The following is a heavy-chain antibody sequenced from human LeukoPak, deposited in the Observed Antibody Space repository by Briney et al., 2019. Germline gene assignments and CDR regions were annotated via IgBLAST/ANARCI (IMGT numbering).Heavy chain of an antibody. Sequence: ASVKVSCKASGYTFTSYGISWVRQAPGQGLEWMGWINPNSGGTNYAQKFQGRVTMTRDTSISTAYMELSRLRSDDTAVYYCARDFTMVRGVIMSYMDVWGKGTTVTISS. CDR2: INPNSGGT. D-gene: IGHD3-10*01. CDR3: ARDFTMVRGVIMSYMDV. J-gene: IGHJ6*03. V-gene: IGHV1-2*02. CDR1: GYTFTSYG.